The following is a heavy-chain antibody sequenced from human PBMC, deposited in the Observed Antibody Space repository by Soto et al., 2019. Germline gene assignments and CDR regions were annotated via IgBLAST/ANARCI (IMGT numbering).Heavy chain of an antibody. V-gene: IGHV3-30-3*01. CDR1: GFTFSSYA. CDR3: ARERGYSYGYDPLMRDGMDV. J-gene: IGHJ6*02. CDR2: ISYDGSNK. Sequence: GGSLRLSCAASGFTFSSYAMHWVRQAPGKGLEWVAVISYDGSNKYYADSVKGRFTISRDNSKNTLYLQMNSLRAEDTAVYYCARERGYSYGYDPLMRDGMDVWGQGTTVTVSS. D-gene: IGHD5-18*01.